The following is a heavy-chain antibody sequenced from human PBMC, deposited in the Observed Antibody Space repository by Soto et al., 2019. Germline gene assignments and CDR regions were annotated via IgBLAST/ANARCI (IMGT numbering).Heavy chain of an antibody. CDR3: ARDMDSGYGMFDY. D-gene: IGHD5-12*01. V-gene: IGHV4-4*02. J-gene: IGHJ4*02. CDR2: IYHSGST. Sequence: SETLSLTCAVSGGSISSSNWWSWVRQPPGKGLEWIGEIYHSGSTNYNPSLKSRVTISVDKSKNQFSLKLSSVTAADTAVYYCARDMDSGYGMFDYWGQGTLVTVSS. CDR1: GGSISSSNW.